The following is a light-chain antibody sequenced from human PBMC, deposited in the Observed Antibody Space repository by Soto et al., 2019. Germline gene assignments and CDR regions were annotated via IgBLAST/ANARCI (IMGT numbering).Light chain of an antibody. V-gene: IGKV3-11*02. Sequence: EMVLTQSPATLSLSPGERATLSCRASQSVSSYLAWYQQKPGQAPRLLIYDASNRATGLPARFSGSGSGRDFSIVIRSLEPQDFAVYYCQERSNWPLFTFGRGTKVDSK. CDR1: QSVSSY. CDR3: QERSNWPLFT. CDR2: DAS. J-gene: IGKJ3*01.